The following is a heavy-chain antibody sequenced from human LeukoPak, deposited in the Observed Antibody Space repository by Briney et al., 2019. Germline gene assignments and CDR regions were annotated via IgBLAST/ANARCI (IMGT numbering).Heavy chain of an antibody. CDR1: GYTFTSYG. CDR2: ISAYNGNT. Sequence: ASVKVSCKASGYTFTSYGISWVRQAPGQGLEWMGWISAYNGNTNFAQKLQDRVTMTTDTSTSTAYMELRSLRSDDTAVYYCARDTVQYSSSPNWFDPWGQGTLVTVSS. J-gene: IGHJ5*02. V-gene: IGHV1-18*01. D-gene: IGHD6-6*01. CDR3: ARDTVQYSSSPNWFDP.